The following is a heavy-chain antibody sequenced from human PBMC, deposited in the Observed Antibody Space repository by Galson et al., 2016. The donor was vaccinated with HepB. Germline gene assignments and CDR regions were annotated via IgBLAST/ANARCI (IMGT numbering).Heavy chain of an antibody. J-gene: IGHJ4*02. CDR1: GFAFSNSA. V-gene: IGHV3-23*01. Sequence: SLRLSCAASGFAFSNSAMGWIRQVPGKGLEWVSTISPGRPNTHYADFVWSRLTISRDDAKDTVFLHMYSLRDEDTAVYYCAVWLQAHFDHWGQGTFVAVSS. D-gene: IGHD5-24*01. CDR3: AVWLQAHFDH. CDR2: ISPGRPNT.